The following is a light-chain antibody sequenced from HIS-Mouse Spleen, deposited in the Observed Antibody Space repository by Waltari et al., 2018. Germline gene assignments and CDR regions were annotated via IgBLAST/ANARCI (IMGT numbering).Light chain of an antibody. Sequence: DIQFTQSPSFLSASVGDRVTITCRASQGISSYLAWYQQKSGKAPKLLIYAASTLQSGVPSRFSSSGSGTEFTLTISSLQPEDFATYYCQQLNSYPPTFGQGTKVEIK. CDR1: QGISSY. J-gene: IGKJ1*01. V-gene: IGKV1-9*01. CDR2: AAS. CDR3: QQLNSYPPT.